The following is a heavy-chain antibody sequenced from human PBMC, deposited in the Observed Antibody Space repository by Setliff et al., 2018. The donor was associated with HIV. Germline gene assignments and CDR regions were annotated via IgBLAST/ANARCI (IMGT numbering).Heavy chain of an antibody. CDR2: IVYGGTT. V-gene: IGHV4-39*01. CDR1: GGSADSRDYY. D-gene: IGHD2-8*01. Sequence: SETLSLTCAVSGGSADSRDYYWGWIRQPPGRGLEWIGNIVYGGTTYCTPSLKSRVPMTVDTSRNQFSLRLNSVTAADTAVYYCARPTTGFGGGAGFDIWGQGTMVTVSS. J-gene: IGHJ3*02. CDR3: ARPTTGFGGGAGFDI.